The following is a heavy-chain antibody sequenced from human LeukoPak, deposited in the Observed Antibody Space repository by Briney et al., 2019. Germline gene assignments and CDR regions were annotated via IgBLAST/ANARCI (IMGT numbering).Heavy chain of an antibody. Sequence: ASVKVSCKASGYTFTSYVITCGRQAPGQGRGWRGECSAYNGNTNDTQNLPGRITMTTDISANTANMDLRSLRSDDTAVYYGEWGAAVGSWYYFDYWGQGTLVTVSS. CDR2: CSAYNGNT. D-gene: IGHD6-13*01. V-gene: IGHV1-18*01. CDR1: GYTFTSYV. J-gene: IGHJ4*02. CDR3: EWGAAVGSWYYFDY.